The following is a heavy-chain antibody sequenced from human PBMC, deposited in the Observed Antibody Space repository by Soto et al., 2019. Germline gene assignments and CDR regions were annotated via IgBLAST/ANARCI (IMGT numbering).Heavy chain of an antibody. J-gene: IGHJ4*02. CDR1: GFTFSSYA. CDR3: ARDIVAQRSPVYSFDY. V-gene: IGHV3-30-3*01. CDR2: ISYDGSNK. Sequence: GGSLRLSCAASGFTFSSYAMHWVRQAPGKGLEWVAVISYDGSNKYYADSVKGRFTISRDNSKNTLYLQMNSLRAEDTAVYYCARDIVAQRSPVYSFDYWGQGTLVTVSS. D-gene: IGHD5-12*01.